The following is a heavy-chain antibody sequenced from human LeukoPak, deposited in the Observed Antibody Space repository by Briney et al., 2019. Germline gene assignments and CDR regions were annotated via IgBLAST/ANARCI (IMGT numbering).Heavy chain of an antibody. V-gene: IGHV3-9*01. D-gene: IGHD3-10*01. J-gene: IGHJ5*02. Sequence: GGSLRLSCAASGFPFDDYAMHWVRQAPGKGLEWVSGISWNSGSIGYADSVKGRFTISRDNAKSSLYLQMNSLRAEDTAVYYCAKAGMVRGVNWFDPWGQGTLVTVSS. CDR1: GFPFDDYA. CDR3: AKAGMVRGVNWFDP. CDR2: ISWNSGSI.